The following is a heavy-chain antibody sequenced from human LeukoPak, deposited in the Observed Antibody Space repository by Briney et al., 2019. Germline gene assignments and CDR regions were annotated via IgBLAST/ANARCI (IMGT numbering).Heavy chain of an antibody. CDR2: IYYSGST. J-gene: IGHJ4*02. CDR1: GGSISSSSYY. CDR3: ARESKRIRYFDY. Sequence: NSSETLSLTCTVSGGSISSSSYYWGWIRQPPGKGLEWIGSIYYSGSTYYNPSLKSRVTISVDTSKNQFSLKLSSVTAADTAVYYCARESKRIRYFDYWGQGTLVTVSS. V-gene: IGHV4-39*07. D-gene: IGHD3-9*01.